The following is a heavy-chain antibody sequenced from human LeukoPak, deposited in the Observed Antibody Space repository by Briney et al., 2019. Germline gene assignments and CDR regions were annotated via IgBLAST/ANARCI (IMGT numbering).Heavy chain of an antibody. CDR2: IRYDGSSK. V-gene: IGHV3-30*02. CDR3: ARGPVGGYSGYDVAWRHYGYCSGGSCYSGWFDP. Sequence: GRSLRFSCAASGFTFSSYGMHWVRQAPGKGLEWVAFIRYDGSSKYYADSVKGRFTISRDNSKNTLYLQMNSLRAEDTAVYYCARGPVGGYSGYDVAWRHYGYCSGGSCYSGWFDPWGQGTLVTVSS. CDR1: GFTFSSYG. D-gene: IGHD2-15*01. J-gene: IGHJ5*02.